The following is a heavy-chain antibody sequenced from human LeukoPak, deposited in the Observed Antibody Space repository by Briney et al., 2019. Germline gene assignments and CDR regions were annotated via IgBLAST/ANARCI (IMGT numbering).Heavy chain of an antibody. J-gene: IGHJ5*02. Sequence: GGSLTLSCAASRFTVSNNYMNWVRQAPGKGLEWVSLIYSGADTHYADSVKGRFTISRDSSKNTLYLQVNSLRAEDTAVYYCARDPPAVRTNTYAWGQGTLVTVSS. CDR2: IYSGADT. CDR3: ARDPPAVRTNTYA. V-gene: IGHV3-66*01. CDR1: RFTVSNNY. D-gene: IGHD4/OR15-4a*01.